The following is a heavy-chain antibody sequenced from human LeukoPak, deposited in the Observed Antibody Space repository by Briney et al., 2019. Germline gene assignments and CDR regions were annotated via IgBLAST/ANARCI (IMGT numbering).Heavy chain of an antibody. CDR3: ARTWDDFWSGCFDY. CDR2: ISGSGGST. V-gene: IGHV3-23*01. J-gene: IGHJ4*02. CDR1: GFTFSSYA. D-gene: IGHD3-3*01. Sequence: GGSLRLSCAASGFTFSSYAMSWVRQAPGKGLEWVSAISGSGGSTYYADSVKGRFTISRDNSKNTLYLQMGSLRAEDMAVYYCARTWDDFWSGCFDYWGQGTLVTVSS.